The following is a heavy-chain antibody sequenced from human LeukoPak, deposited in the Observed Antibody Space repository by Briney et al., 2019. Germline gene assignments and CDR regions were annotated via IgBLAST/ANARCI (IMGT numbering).Heavy chain of an antibody. CDR2: IYYSGST. J-gene: IGHJ4*02. CDR3: ARVSYGSGSYYYLDY. D-gene: IGHD3-10*01. Sequence: SETLSLTCTVSGYSISSYYWSWIRQPPGKGLEWIGYIYYSGSTNYNPSLKSRVTISVDTSKNQFSLKLSSVTAADTAVYYCARVSYGSGSYYYLDYWGQGTLVTVSS. V-gene: IGHV4-59*01. CDR1: GYSISSYY.